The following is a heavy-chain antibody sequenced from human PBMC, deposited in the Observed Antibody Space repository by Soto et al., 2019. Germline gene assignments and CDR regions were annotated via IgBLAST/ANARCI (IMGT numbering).Heavy chain of an antibody. Sequence: PLDTLSLTCGVYCGSFRKYYWIWVRQPAGKGLEWIGYVYHSGNAYYNPSLQSRVTISVDTSNNQFSLKLTSLTAADTAVYYCTRASRDDILTGYHYGMDVWGQRTTVTVS. V-gene: IGHV4-34*01. J-gene: IGHJ6*02. CDR2: VYHSGNA. D-gene: IGHD3-9*01. CDR3: TRASRDDILTGYHYGMDV. CDR1: CGSFRKYY.